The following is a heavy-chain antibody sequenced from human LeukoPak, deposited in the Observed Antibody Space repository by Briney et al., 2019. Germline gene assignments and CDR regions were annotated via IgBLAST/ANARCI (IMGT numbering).Heavy chain of an antibody. CDR3: ARDRPWGYSSSGQDY. Sequence: GGSLRLSCAASGFTFNSYSMNWVRQAPGKGLEWVSSISTSSSYIYYADSVKGRFTISRDNAKNSLYLQMNSLRAEDTAVYYCARDRPWGYSSSGQDYWGQGTLVTVSS. J-gene: IGHJ4*02. CDR2: ISTSSSYI. CDR1: GFTFNSYS. V-gene: IGHV3-21*04. D-gene: IGHD6-13*01.